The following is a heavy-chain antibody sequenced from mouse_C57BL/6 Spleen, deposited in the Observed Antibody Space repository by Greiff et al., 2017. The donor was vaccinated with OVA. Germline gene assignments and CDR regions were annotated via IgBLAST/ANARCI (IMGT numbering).Heavy chain of an antibody. Sequence: VQLQQSGPELVKPGASVKISCKASGYSFTGYYMNWVKQSPEKSLEWIGEINPSTGGTTYNQKFKAKATLTVDKSSSTAYMQLKSLTSEDSAVYYCAVGDDYAWFAYGGQGTLVTVSA. CDR3: AVGDDYAWFAY. D-gene: IGHD2-4*01. J-gene: IGHJ3*01. V-gene: IGHV1-42*01. CDR2: INPSTGGT. CDR1: GYSFTGYY.